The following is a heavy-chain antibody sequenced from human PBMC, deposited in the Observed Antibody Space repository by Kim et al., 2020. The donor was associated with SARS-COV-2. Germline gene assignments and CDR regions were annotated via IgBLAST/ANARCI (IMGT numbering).Heavy chain of an antibody. D-gene: IGHD3-22*01. CDR3: ARDAVMGDYYDSSGYYFKAYYYGMDV. V-gene: IGHV3-30*04. CDR1: GFTFSSYA. CDR2: ISYDGSNK. J-gene: IGHJ6*02. Sequence: GGSLRLSCAASGFTFSSYAMHWVRQAPGKGLEWVAVISYDGSNKYYADSVKGRFTISRDNSKNTLYLQMNSLRAEDTAVYYCARDAVMGDYYDSSGYYFKAYYYGMDVWGQGTTVTVSS.